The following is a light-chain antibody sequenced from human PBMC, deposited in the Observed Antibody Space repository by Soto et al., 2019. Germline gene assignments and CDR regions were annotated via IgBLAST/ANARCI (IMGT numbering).Light chain of an antibody. Sequence: DVQMTQSPSTLSASIGDTVTITCRASQSIDGWLAWYQQKPGRPPKLLIYRASILENGVPSRFSGRGSGTEFTLTISGLRPDDLETYFCQQYNSYPKTFGEGTKVDIK. CDR3: QQYNSYPKT. CDR1: QSIDGW. CDR2: RAS. V-gene: IGKV1-5*03. J-gene: IGKJ2*01.